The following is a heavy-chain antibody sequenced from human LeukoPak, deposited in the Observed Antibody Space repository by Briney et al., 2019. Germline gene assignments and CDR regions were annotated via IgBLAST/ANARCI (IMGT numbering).Heavy chain of an antibody. V-gene: IGHV3-66*01. J-gene: IGHJ4*02. CDR2: IYSGGST. Sequence: GGSLRLSCAASGFTVSSNYMSWVRQAPGKGLEWVSVIYSGGSTYYADSVKGRFTISRDNSKNTLCLQMNSLRAEDTAVYYCASALGTYYDILTGYLDQDYWGQGTLVTVSS. D-gene: IGHD3-9*01. CDR1: GFTVSSNY. CDR3: ASALGTYYDILTGYLDQDY.